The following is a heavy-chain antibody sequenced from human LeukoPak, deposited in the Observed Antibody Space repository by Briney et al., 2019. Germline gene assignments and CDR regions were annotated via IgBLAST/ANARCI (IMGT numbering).Heavy chain of an antibody. Sequence: GGSLRLSCAASGFTFSSYSMNWVRQAPGKGLEWVSYISSSSSTIYYADSVKGRLTISRDNSKNTLYLQMNSLRAEDTAVYYCAKNGAVSSDWYFWFAPWGQGTLVTVSS. D-gene: IGHD6-13*01. V-gene: IGHV3-48*01. J-gene: IGHJ5*02. CDR1: GFTFSSYS. CDR3: AKNGAVSSDWYFWFAP. CDR2: ISSSSSTI.